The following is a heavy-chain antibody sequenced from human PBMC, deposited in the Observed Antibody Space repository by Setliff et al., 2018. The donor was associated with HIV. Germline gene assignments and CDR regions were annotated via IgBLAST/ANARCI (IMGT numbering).Heavy chain of an antibody. CDR2: IRYDGSNK. V-gene: IGHV3-30*02. D-gene: IGHD2-2*01. J-gene: IGHJ4*02. CDR1: GFTFSSYG. CDR3: AKIPNPPHKDIVVVPAAPFTDY. Sequence: PGGSLRLSCAASGFTFSSYGMHWVRQAPGKGLEWVAFIRYDGSNKYYADSVKGRFTISRDNSKNTLYLQMNSLRAEDTAVYYCAKIPNPPHKDIVVVPAAPFTDYWGQGTLVTVSS.